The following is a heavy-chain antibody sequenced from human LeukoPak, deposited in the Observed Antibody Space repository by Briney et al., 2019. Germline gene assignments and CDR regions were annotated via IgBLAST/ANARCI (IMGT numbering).Heavy chain of an antibody. V-gene: IGHV3-66*02. Sequence: GGSLRLSCAASGFTVSSNYMSWVRQAPGKGLEWVSVVYSGGSIYYADSVKGRFTISRDNSKNTLYLQMNSLRAEDTAVYYCAGSSIWYRVSDLWGQGTLVTVSS. CDR1: GFTVSSNY. D-gene: IGHD6-13*01. CDR2: VYSGGSI. CDR3: AGSSIWYRVSDL. J-gene: IGHJ4*02.